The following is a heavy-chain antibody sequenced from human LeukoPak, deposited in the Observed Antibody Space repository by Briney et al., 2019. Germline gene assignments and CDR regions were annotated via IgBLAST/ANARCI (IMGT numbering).Heavy chain of an antibody. J-gene: IGHJ4*02. CDR1: GYTFTGYY. Sequence: GASVKVSCKASGYTFTGYYMHWVRQAPGQGLEWMGWINPNSGGTNYARKFQGRVTMTRDTSISTAYMELSRLRSDDTAVYYCARGVRYCSSTSCHFFFDYWGQGTLVTVSS. CDR2: INPNSGGT. V-gene: IGHV1-2*02. CDR3: ARGVRYCSSTSCHFFFDY. D-gene: IGHD2-2*01.